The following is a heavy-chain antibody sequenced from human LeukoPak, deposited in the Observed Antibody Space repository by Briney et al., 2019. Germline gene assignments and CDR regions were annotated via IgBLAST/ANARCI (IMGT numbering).Heavy chain of an antibody. CDR1: GFSLSTSGVG. D-gene: IGHD6-19*01. Sequence: SGPTLANPTQTLTLTCTFSGFSLSTSGVGVGWIRQPPGKALEWLALISWDNDKRYSPSLRNRLTITKDTTKNQVVLTVTNMDPVDTATYYCAHRREYNNGWNEGYFDYWGQGTLVTVSS. V-gene: IGHV2-5*02. CDR2: ISWDNDK. CDR3: AHRREYNNGWNEGYFDY. J-gene: IGHJ4*02.